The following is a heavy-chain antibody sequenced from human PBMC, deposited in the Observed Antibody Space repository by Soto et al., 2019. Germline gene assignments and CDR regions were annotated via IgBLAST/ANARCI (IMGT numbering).Heavy chain of an antibody. CDR1: GGSVSSGSHY. J-gene: IGHJ5*02. CDR2: IYYSGST. D-gene: IGHD3-3*01. CDR3: ARDTPYDFWSGYVGFDP. Sequence: LSLTCTVSGGSVSSGSHYWSWIRQPPGKGLEWIGNIYYSGSTKYNPSLKSRVTISVDRSRNHFSLNLRSVTTADTALYYCARDTPYDFWSGYVGFDPWGQGTLVTVSS. V-gene: IGHV4-61*03.